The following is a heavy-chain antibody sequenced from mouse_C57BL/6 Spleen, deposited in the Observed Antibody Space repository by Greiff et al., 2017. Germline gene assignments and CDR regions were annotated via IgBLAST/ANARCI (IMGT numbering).Heavy chain of an antibody. J-gene: IGHJ2*01. D-gene: IGHD4-1*01. CDR2: ISSGSSTI. V-gene: IGHV5-17*01. CDR1: GFTFSDYG. CDR3: ASDGLGRYFDY. Sequence: EVQVVESGGGLVKPGGSLKLSCAASGFTFSDYGMHWVRQAPEKGLEWVAYISSGSSTIYYADTVKGRVTISRDNAKNTLFLQMTSLRSEDTAMYYCASDGLGRYFDYWGQGTTLTVSS.